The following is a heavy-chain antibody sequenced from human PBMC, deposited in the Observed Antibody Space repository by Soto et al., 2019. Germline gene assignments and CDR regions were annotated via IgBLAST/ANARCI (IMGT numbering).Heavy chain of an antibody. CDR3: AKDGHYDSSGYYYPFDY. D-gene: IGHD3-22*01. J-gene: IGHJ4*02. V-gene: IGHV3-23*01. CDR2: ISGSGGST. CDR1: GFTFSSYA. Sequence: PGGSLRLSCAASGFTFSSYAMSWVRQAPGKGLEWVSAISGSGGSTYYADSVKGRFTISRDNSKNTLYLQMNSLRAEDTAVYYCAKDGHYDSSGYYYPFDYWGQGTLVTVS.